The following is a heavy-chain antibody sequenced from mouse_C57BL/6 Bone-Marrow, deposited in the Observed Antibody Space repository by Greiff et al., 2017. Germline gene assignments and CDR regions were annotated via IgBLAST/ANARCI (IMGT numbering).Heavy chain of an antibody. CDR3: ARGIYYGKGYYAMDY. CDR2: IDPSDSYT. CDR1: GYTFTSYW. Sequence: VQLQQPGAELVMPGASVKLSCKASGYTFTSYWMHWVKQRPGQGLEWIGEIDPSDSYTNYNQKFKGKSTLTVDKSSSTAYMQLSSLTSEDSAVYYCARGIYYGKGYYAMDYWGQGPSVTVSS. D-gene: IGHD2-1*01. J-gene: IGHJ4*01. V-gene: IGHV1-69*01.